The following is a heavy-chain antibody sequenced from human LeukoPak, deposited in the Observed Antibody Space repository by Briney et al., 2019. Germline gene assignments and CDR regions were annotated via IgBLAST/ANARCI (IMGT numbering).Heavy chain of an antibody. CDR1: GFTFSSYW. Sequence: GGSLRLSCAASGFTFSSYWMHWVRQAPGKGLVWVSRINSDGSSTSYADSVKGRFTISRDNAKNTLYLQMNSLRAEDTAVYYCARDRVTWGSGWYVDYWGQGTLVTVSS. CDR3: ARDRVTWGSGWYVDY. CDR2: INSDGSST. J-gene: IGHJ4*02. V-gene: IGHV3-74*01. D-gene: IGHD6-19*01.